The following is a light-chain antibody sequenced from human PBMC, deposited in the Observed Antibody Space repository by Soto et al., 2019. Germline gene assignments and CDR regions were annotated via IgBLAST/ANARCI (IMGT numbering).Light chain of an antibody. V-gene: IGKV2-30*02. J-gene: IGKJ5*01. Sequence: DVVMTQSPLSLPVTLGQSASLSCRSSQSLLHSDGNTYLTWFHQRPGQSPRRLIYKVSNRESGVPDRFSGSGSGTDFTLKISRVESEDVGLYYCMQGTHWPTFGQGTRLEIK. CDR1: QSLLHSDGNTY. CDR2: KVS. CDR3: MQGTHWPT.